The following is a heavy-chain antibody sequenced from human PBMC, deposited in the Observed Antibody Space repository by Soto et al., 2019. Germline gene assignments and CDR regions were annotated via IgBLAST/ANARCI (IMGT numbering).Heavy chain of an antibody. CDR2: IYSGGST. CDR1: GFTVSSNY. CDR3: ARANEWRAFDI. Sequence: EVQLVESGGGLVQPGGSLRLSCAASGFTVSSNYMSWVRQAPGKGLEWVSVIYSGGSTYYADSVKGRFTISRHNSKNTLYLQMNSLIAEDTAVYYCARANEWRAFDIWVQGTMVTVSS. J-gene: IGHJ3*02. V-gene: IGHV3-53*04. D-gene: IGHD2-8*01.